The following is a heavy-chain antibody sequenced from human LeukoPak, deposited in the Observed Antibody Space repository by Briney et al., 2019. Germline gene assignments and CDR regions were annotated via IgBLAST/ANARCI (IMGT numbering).Heavy chain of an antibody. V-gene: IGHV3-64D*06. Sequence: GGSLRLSCSASGFTFSSYAMHWVRQAPGKGLEYVSAISSNGGSTYYADSVKGRFTISRDNSKNTLYLQMSSLRAEDTAVYYCVKESEVTVVRGVPYFDYWGQGTLVTVSS. CDR1: GFTFSSYA. CDR2: ISSNGGST. J-gene: IGHJ4*02. CDR3: VKESEVTVVRGVPYFDY. D-gene: IGHD3-10*01.